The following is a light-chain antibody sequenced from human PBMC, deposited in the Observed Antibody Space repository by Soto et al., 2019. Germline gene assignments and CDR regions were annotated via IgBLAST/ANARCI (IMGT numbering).Light chain of an antibody. CDR2: GAS. J-gene: IGKJ2*01. CDR1: QSVSSY. CDR3: HQYADSPQT. V-gene: IGKV3-20*01. Sequence: EIVLTQSPATLSLSPGERATLXXXASQSVSSYLAWYQQKPGQAPRLLIYGASNRATGIPDRFSGSGSGTDFTLTISRLEPEDSAVYFCHQYADSPQTFGQGTKVDIK.